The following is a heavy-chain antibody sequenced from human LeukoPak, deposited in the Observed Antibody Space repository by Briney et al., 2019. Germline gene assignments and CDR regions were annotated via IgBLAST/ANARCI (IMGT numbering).Heavy chain of an antibody. CDR3: ARDGSGHSVY. CDR2: INQDESEN. D-gene: IGHD5-12*01. J-gene: IGHJ4*02. V-gene: IGHV3-7*01. Sequence: GGSLRLSCAVSGFTFSGSWMSWVRQSPGKGLEWVANINQDESENYYVDSVKGRFTISRDNAKNSLYLQINSLRDEDTAVYYCARDGSGHSVYWGQGILVTVSS. CDR1: GFTFSGSW.